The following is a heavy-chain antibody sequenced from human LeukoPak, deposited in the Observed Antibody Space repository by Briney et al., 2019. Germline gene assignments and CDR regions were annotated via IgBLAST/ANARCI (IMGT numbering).Heavy chain of an antibody. D-gene: IGHD3-22*01. V-gene: IGHV3-9*01. CDR3: AKEGDDNSGMLDY. CDR2: ISWNSGHI. J-gene: IGHJ4*02. Sequence: PGGSLRLSCAASGFTFDDYAMHWVRQTPGKGLEWVSGISWNSGHIGYADSVKGRFTISRDNAKNSLYLQMNSLRADDTALYYCAKEGDDNSGMLDYWGQGTLVTVS. CDR1: GFTFDDYA.